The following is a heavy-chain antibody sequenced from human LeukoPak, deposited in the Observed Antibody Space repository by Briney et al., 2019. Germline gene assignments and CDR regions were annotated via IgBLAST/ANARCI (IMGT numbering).Heavy chain of an antibody. CDR1: GFTFSSYG. CDR2: ISYDGSNK. J-gene: IGHJ4*02. CDR3: ANLNLGGPDY. V-gene: IGHV3-30*18. D-gene: IGHD3-16*01. Sequence: GGSLRLFCAASGFTFSSYGMHWVRQAPGKGLEWVAVISYDGSNKYYADSVKGRFTISRDNSKNTLYLQMNSLRAEDTAVYYCANLNLGGPDYWGQGTLVTVSS.